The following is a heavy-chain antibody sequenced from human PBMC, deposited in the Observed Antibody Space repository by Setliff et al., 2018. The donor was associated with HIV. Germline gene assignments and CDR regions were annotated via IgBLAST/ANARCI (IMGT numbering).Heavy chain of an antibody. Sequence: ASVKVSCKASGGTFSNFAVNWVRQAPGQGLEWMGGTIPMYGTANYAQEFKDRLTMTRDTSISTAYMELNNLKFEDTAVYYCARARRDSYDRGRRNHYYIDVWGEGTTVTVSS. CDR1: GGTFSNFA. J-gene: IGHJ6*03. V-gene: IGHV1-69*05. CDR3: ARARRDSYDRGRRNHYYIDV. CDR2: TIPMYGTA. D-gene: IGHD3-22*01.